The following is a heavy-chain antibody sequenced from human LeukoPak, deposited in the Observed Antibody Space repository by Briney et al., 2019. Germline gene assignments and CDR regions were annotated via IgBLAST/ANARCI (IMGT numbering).Heavy chain of an antibody. CDR1: GGSINTYY. D-gene: IGHD1-26*01. Sequence: SETLSLTCTVSGGSINTYYWSWIRQPPGKGLEWIGYIYYSGSTNYNPSLKSRVTISVDTSKNQFSLKLSSVTAADTAVYYCASSPSPSDYYYYYGMDVWGQGTTVTVSS. CDR2: IYYSGST. V-gene: IGHV4-59*01. CDR3: ASSPSPSDYYYYYGMDV. J-gene: IGHJ6*02.